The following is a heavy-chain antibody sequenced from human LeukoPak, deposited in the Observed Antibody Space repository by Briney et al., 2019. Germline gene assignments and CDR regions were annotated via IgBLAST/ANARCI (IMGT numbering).Heavy chain of an antibody. J-gene: IGHJ4*02. V-gene: IGHV4-39*07. D-gene: IGHD2-21*01. CDR1: GGSISSSSYY. Sequence: PSETLSLTCTVSGGSISSSSYYWGWIRQPPGKGLEWIGNIYYSGTTYYNPSLKSRVTISVDRSKNQFSLKLSSVTAADTAVYYCARSDTRGAGGCGGDCYDYWGQGTLVTVSS. CDR2: IYYSGTT. CDR3: ARSDTRGAGGCGGDCYDY.